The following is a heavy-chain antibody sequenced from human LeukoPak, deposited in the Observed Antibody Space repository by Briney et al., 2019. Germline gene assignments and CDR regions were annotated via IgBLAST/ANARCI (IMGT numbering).Heavy chain of an antibody. CDR2: ISYDGSNK. CDR3: ARAYYYYYGMDV. V-gene: IGHV3-30-3*01. Sequence: GGSLRLSCAASGFTFSSYAMHWARQAPCKGLEWVAVISYDGSNKYYADSVKGRFTISRDNSKNTLYLQMNSLRAEDTAVYYCARAYYYYYGMDVWGQGTTVTVSS. CDR1: GFTFSSYA. J-gene: IGHJ6*02.